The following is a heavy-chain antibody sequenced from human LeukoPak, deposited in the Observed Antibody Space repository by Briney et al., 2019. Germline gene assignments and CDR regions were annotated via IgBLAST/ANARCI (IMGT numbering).Heavy chain of an antibody. CDR3: ARVGLYGTDA. Sequence: PGGSLRLSCAASGFTFNNYWMSWVRQAPGKGLEWVANIKQDGSEKYYVDSVKGRFTISRDNVKNSLYLQMNSLRAEDTAVYYCARVGLYGTDAWGQGTTVTVSS. CDR2: IKQDGSEK. V-gene: IGHV3-7*01. J-gene: IGHJ6*02. CDR1: GFTFNNYW. D-gene: IGHD1-26*01.